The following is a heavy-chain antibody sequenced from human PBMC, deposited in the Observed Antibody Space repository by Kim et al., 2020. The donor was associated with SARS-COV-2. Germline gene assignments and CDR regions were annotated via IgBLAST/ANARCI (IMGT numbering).Heavy chain of an antibody. J-gene: IGHJ4*02. V-gene: IGHV3-23*01. CDR2: ISASGDKT. CDR3: ATIRRKGGTLGFGY. CDR1: GSNLRDNA. D-gene: IGHD3-16*01. Sequence: GGSLRLSCAASGSNLRDNAMSWVRQAPGKGLEWVSSISASGDKTHYTDSTKGRFTISRDNSGNTLYLQMESLRAEDSAVYYCATIRRKGGTLGFGYWGQGTMVTVSS.